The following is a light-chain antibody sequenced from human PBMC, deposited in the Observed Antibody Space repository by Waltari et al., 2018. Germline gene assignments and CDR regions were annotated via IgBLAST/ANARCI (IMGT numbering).Light chain of an antibody. CDR3: SSYTAGNIVI. V-gene: IGLV2-14*01. J-gene: IGLJ2*01. CDR1: SSDIGDNNY. CDR2: EVN. Sequence: QSALTQPASVSGSPGQSIIIPCTGTSSDIGDNNYVSWYQHHPGKAPNLLSYEVNHRPSGISYPFSGYKSGSTASLTISGVQAEDEADYYCSSYTAGNIVIFGGGTKVTVL.